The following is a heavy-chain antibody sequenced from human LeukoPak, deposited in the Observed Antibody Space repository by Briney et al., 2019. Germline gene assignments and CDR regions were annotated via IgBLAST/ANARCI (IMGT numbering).Heavy chain of an antibody. D-gene: IGHD2-15*01. Sequence: SVKVSCKASGGTFGSYAIRWVRQAPGQGLEWMGRIIPTLGIANYAQKFQGRVSITADTSTSTSYMELSSLRSEDTAVFYCARDCRSVSCYSVDYWGQGTLVTVSS. V-gene: IGHV1-69*04. CDR2: IIPTLGIA. CDR3: ARDCRSVSCYSVDY. CDR1: GGTFGSYA. J-gene: IGHJ4*02.